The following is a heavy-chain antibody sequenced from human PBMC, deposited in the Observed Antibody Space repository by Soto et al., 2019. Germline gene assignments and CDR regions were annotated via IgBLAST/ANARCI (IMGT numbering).Heavy chain of an antibody. CDR3: ARSRGSYESSGLDDY. CDR1: GFSFSSYA. J-gene: IGHJ4*02. Sequence: QVQLVESGGGVVQPGRSLRLSCAASGFSFSSYAMHWVRQAPGKGLERVAVISYDGSNKYYADSVKGRFTISRDNSKNTLYLQMNSLRAEDTAVYYCARSRGSYESSGLDDYWGQGTLVTVSS. CDR2: ISYDGSNK. V-gene: IGHV3-30-3*01. D-gene: IGHD3-22*01.